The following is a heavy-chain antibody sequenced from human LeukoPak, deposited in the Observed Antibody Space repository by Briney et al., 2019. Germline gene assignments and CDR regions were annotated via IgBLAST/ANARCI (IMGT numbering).Heavy chain of an antibody. CDR2: INHSGST. Sequence: SETLSLTCAVYGGSFSGYYWSWIRQPPGKGLEWIGEINHSGSTNYNPSLKSRVTISVDTSKNQFSLKLSSVTAADTAVYYCARGVLRFSEYYFDYWGQGTLVTVSS. V-gene: IGHV4-34*01. CDR3: ARGVLRFSEYYFDY. D-gene: IGHD3-3*01. CDR1: GGSFSGYY. J-gene: IGHJ4*02.